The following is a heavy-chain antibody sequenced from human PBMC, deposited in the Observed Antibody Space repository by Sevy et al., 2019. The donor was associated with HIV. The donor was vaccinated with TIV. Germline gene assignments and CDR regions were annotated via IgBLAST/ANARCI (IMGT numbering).Heavy chain of an antibody. D-gene: IGHD2-2*01. J-gene: IGHJ3*02. Sequence: SETLSLTRAVYGGSFSGYYWSWIRQPPGKGLEWIGEINHSGSTNYNPSLKSRVTISVDTSKNQFSLKLSSVTAADTAVYYCARHCRSTSCSHAFDIWGQGTMVTVS. CDR1: GGSFSGYY. CDR2: INHSGST. V-gene: IGHV4-34*01. CDR3: ARHCRSTSCSHAFDI.